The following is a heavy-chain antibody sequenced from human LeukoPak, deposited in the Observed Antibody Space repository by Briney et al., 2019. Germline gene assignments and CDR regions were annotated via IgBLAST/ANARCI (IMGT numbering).Heavy chain of an antibody. CDR2: IYYGGST. D-gene: IGHD3-10*01. Sequence: PSETLSLACTVSGGSIISSSYYWGWIRQPPGKGLEWIGNIYYGGSTNYNPSLKRRATMSVDTSMNQFSLKLSSVTAADTAVYYCAKTIRVRGDAYNWFDPWGQGTLVTVSS. V-gene: IGHV4-39*01. CDR1: GGSIISSSYY. J-gene: IGHJ5*02. CDR3: AKTIRVRGDAYNWFDP.